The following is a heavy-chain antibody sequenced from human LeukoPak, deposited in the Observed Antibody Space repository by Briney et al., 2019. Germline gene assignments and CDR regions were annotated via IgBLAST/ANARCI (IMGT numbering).Heavy chain of an antibody. CDR3: ARDLAGYCSGGSCYTYYYYYHMEL. V-gene: IGHV3-21*01. Sequence: GGSLRLSCAASGFTFSSYSMNWVRQAPGKGLEWVSSISSSSSYIYYADSVKGRFTISRDNAKNSLYLQTNSLRAEDTAVYYCARDLAGYCSGGSCYTYYYYYHMELWRKGNTVTVSS. D-gene: IGHD2-15*01. CDR1: GFTFSSYS. CDR2: ISSSSSYI. J-gene: IGHJ6*03.